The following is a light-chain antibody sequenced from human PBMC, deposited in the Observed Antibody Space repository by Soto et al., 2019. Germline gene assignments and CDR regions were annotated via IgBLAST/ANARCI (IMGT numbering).Light chain of an antibody. J-gene: IGLJ1*01. Sequence: QSALAQPPSASGSPGQSVTISCTGTSSDVGGYNYVSWYQQPPGKAPKLMIYDVSNRPSGVPDRFSGSKSGNTASLTISGLQAEDEGDYYCSSYTSSSTYVFGTGTKVTVL. CDR1: SSDVGGYNY. CDR3: SSYTSSSTYV. CDR2: DVS. V-gene: IGLV2-18*02.